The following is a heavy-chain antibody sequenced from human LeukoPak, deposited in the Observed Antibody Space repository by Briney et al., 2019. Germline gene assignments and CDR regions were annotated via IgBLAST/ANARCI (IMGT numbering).Heavy chain of an antibody. D-gene: IGHD3-9*01. J-gene: IGHJ5*02. V-gene: IGHV1-3*01. Sequence: ASVKVSCKASGYTFTTYAMHWERQAPGQRLEWMGWINGDNGKTKYSQKFQGRITITRDTSAYTAYMELRSLSSADTAVYFCARAPYDILTGYSLNWFDPWGQGPLVTVSS. CDR1: GYTFTTYA. CDR3: ARAPYDILTGYSLNWFDP. CDR2: INGDNGKT.